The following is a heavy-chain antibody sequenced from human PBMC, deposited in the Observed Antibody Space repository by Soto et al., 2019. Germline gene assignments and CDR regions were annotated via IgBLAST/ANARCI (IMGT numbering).Heavy chain of an antibody. CDR1: GGSISSGGYY. D-gene: IGHD1-1*01. Sequence: QVQLQESGPGLVKPSQTLSLTCTVSGGSISSGGYYWSWIRQHPGKGLEWIAYMYYSGSTYYNPSLKTLVPISVDTSKTQVSLKLSSVTAADTAVYYCARGVRTGGIDYWGQGTLVTVSS. J-gene: IGHJ4*02. CDR2: MYYSGST. V-gene: IGHV4-31*01. CDR3: ARGVRTGGIDY.